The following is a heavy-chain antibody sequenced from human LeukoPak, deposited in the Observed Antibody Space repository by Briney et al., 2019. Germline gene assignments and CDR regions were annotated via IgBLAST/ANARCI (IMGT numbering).Heavy chain of an antibody. CDR1: GFTFSSYS. Sequence: PGGSLRLSCAASGFTFSSYSMNWVRQAPGKGLEWVSSISSSSSYIYYADSVKGRFTISRDNSKNTLYLQMNSLRAEDTAVYYCAKEGREQGPNWFDPWGQGTLVTVSS. CDR3: AKEGREQGPNWFDP. V-gene: IGHV3-21*04. J-gene: IGHJ5*02. D-gene: IGHD5-24*01. CDR2: ISSSSSYI.